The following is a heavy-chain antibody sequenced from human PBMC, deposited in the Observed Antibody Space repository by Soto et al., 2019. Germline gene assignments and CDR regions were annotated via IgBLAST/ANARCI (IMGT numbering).Heavy chain of an antibody. J-gene: IGHJ5*02. D-gene: IGHD2-2*01. V-gene: IGHV4-34*01. CDR1: GGSFSGYY. CDR2: INHRGST. CDR3: ARDGFCTSTTCRVGNWFDP. Sequence: SETLSLTCVVYGGSFSGYYWSWIRQSPGKGLEWIGGINHRGSTNYNPSLESRVTISVDTSKNQFSLKLPSVTAADTAMYYCARDGFCTSTTCRVGNWFDPWGQGTLVTVSS.